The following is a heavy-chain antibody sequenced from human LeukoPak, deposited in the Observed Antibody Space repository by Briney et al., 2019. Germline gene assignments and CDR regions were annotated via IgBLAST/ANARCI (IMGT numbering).Heavy chain of an antibody. D-gene: IGHD3-10*01. CDR3: ARERITMVRGVIITYEFRYNWFDP. Sequence: SETLSLTCTVSGYSISSGYYWGWIRQPPGKGLEWIGRIYTSGSTNYNPSLKSRVTISVDTSKNQFSLKLSSVTAADTAVYYCARERITMVRGVIITYEFRYNWFDPWGQGTLVTVSS. CDR1: GYSISSGYY. V-gene: IGHV4-38-2*02. CDR2: IYTSGST. J-gene: IGHJ5*02.